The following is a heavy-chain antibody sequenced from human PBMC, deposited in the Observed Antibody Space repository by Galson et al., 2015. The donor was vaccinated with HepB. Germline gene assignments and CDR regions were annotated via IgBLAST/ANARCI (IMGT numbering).Heavy chain of an antibody. CDR2: ISSSSSYI. J-gene: IGHJ1*01. V-gene: IGHV3-21*01. CDR3: AREAAAHLQQYFQH. D-gene: IGHD6-13*01. Sequence: SLRLSCAASGFTFSSYSMNWVRQAPGKGLEWVSSISSSSSYIYYADSVKGRFTISRDNAKNSLYLQMNSLRAEDTAVYYCAREAAAHLQQYFQHWGQGTLVTVSS. CDR1: GFTFSSYS.